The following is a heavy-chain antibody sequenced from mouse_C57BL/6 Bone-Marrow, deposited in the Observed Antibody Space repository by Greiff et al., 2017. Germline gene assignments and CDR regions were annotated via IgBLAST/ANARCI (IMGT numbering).Heavy chain of an antibody. D-gene: IGHD3-2*02. J-gene: IGHJ4*01. CDR3: ARDSSGYLYAMDY. CDR1: GYTFTSYG. Sequence: VKLQQSGAELARPGASVKLSCKASGYTFTSYGMSWVKQRTGQGLEWIGEIYPRSGNTYYNEKFKGKATLTADKSSSTAYMELRSLTSEDSAVYFCARDSSGYLYAMDYWGQGTSVTVSS. V-gene: IGHV1-81*01. CDR2: IYPRSGNT.